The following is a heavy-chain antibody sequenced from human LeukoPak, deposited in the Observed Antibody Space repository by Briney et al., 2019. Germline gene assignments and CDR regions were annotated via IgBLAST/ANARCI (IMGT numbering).Heavy chain of an antibody. J-gene: IGHJ5*02. V-gene: IGHV1-18*01. D-gene: IGHD6-13*01. CDR3: ARDPRYSSSWYERGWFDP. Sequence: GASVKVSCKASGYTFTSYGISWVRQAPGQGLEWMGWISAYNGNTNYAQKLQGRVTITADESTSTAYMELSSLRSEDTAVYYCARDPRYSSSWYERGWFDPWGQGTLVTVSS. CDR1: GYTFTSYG. CDR2: ISAYNGNT.